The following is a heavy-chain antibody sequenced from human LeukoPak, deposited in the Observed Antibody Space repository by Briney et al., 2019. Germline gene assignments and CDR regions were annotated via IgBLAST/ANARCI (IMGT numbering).Heavy chain of an antibody. Sequence: GGSLRLSCAASGFTFSDHYMDWVRQAPGKGREWVGRSRDKSHSYTTEYAASAKGRFYISREVSENSLYLTMNSLKTEDTAVYYCARAGTASNNSYVMDVWGQGTTVTVSS. J-gene: IGHJ6*02. V-gene: IGHV3-72*01. CDR2: SRDKSHSYTT. CDR1: GFTFSDHY. D-gene: IGHD6-6*01. CDR3: ARAGTASNNSYVMDV.